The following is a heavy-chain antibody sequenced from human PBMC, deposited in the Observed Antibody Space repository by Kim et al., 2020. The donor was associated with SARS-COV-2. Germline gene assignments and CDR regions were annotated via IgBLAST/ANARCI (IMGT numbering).Heavy chain of an antibody. V-gene: IGHV4-30-2*04. J-gene: IGHJ4*02. D-gene: IGHD3-22*01. CDR3: ASLPYYYDSSGRIGSYFDY. Sequence: SRVTISVDTSKNQFSLKLSSVTAADTAVYYCASLPYYYDSSGRIGSYFDYWGQGTLVTVSS.